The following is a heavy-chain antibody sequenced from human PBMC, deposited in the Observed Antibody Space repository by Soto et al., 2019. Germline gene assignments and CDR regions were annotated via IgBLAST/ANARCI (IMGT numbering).Heavy chain of an antibody. V-gene: IGHV3-48*01. J-gene: IGHJ3*02. CDR3: ARDTQSLRYFVWLGHDAFDI. D-gene: IGHD3-9*01. CDR1: GFTFSSYS. Sequence: EVQLVESGGGLVQPGGSLRLSCAASGFTFSSYSMNWVRQAPWKGLEWVSYIISSSSTIYYADSVKGRFTISRDNAKNSLYLQMNSLRAEDTAEYYCARDTQSLRYFVWLGHDAFDIWGQGTMVTVSS. CDR2: IISSSSTI.